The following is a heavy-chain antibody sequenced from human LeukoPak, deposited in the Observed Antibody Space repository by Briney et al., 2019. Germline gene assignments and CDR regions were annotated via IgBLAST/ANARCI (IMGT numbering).Heavy chain of an antibody. J-gene: IGHJ4*02. Sequence: SQTLSLTCAISGDSVSNNRAASNWNRQSPSRGLEWLERTYYRSKWYNDYAVSVKSRITINPDTSKNQFSLQLNSVTPEDTAVYYCARDRDYESSGLVDWGLGTLVTVSS. D-gene: IGHD3-22*01. V-gene: IGHV6-1*01. CDR2: TYYRSKWYN. CDR3: ARDRDYESSGLVD. CDR1: GDSVSNNRAA.